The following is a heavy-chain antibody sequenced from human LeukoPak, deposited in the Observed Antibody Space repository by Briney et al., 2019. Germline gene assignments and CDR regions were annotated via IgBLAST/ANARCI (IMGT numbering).Heavy chain of an antibody. CDR3: ARDQGIVVVPAAKSGYYYMDV. CDR1: GYTFTSYY. J-gene: IGHJ6*03. V-gene: IGHV1-46*01. CDR2: INPSGGST. Sequence: GASVKVSCKASGYTFTSYYMHWVRQAPGQGLEWMGIINPSGGSTSYAQKFQGRVTMTRDTSTSTVYMELSSLRSEDTAVYYCARDQGIVVVPAAKSGYYYMDVWGKGTTVTVSS. D-gene: IGHD2-2*01.